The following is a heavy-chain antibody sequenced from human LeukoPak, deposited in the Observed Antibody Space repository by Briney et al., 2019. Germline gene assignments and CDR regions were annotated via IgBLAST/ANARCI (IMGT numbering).Heavy chain of an antibody. CDR1: GFTVSSYY. Sequence: GGSLRLSCAASGFTVSSYYMNWVRQAPGKGLEWVSVIYNDGNTYYAGSVKGRFTISRDTSKNTLHLQIYTLRAEDTAVYFCARGRPSYYYYLDVWGKGTAVTVSS. CDR3: ARGRPSYYYYLDV. V-gene: IGHV3-53*01. J-gene: IGHJ6*03. CDR2: IYNDGNT.